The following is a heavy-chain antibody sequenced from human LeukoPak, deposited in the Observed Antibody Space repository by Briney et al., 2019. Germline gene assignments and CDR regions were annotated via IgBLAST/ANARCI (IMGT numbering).Heavy chain of an antibody. J-gene: IGHJ3*02. CDR1: GGTFSSYA. Sequence: GASVKVSCKASGGTFSSYAISWVRQAPGQGLEWMGRIIPILGIANYAQKFQGRVTITADKSTSTAYMELSSLRSEDTAVYYCARDLYDFWSGSDIGDVFDIWGQGTMVTVSS. CDR3: ARDLYDFWSGSDIGDVFDI. CDR2: IIPILGIA. D-gene: IGHD3-3*01. V-gene: IGHV1-69*04.